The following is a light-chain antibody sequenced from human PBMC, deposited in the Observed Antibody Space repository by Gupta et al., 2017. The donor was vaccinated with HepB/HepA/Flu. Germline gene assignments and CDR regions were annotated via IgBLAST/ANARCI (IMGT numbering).Light chain of an antibody. CDR3: QQRYSTCT. V-gene: IGKV1-39*01. J-gene: IGKJ4*01. CDR1: QSISSY. Sequence: DIQMTQSPSSLSASVGDRVTITCRASQSISSYLNWYQQKPGKAPKLLIYAASSLQSGVPSRVSGSGDETDFTLTRSGLQDEECANYYQQQRYSTCTFGRGTXVEIK. CDR2: AAS.